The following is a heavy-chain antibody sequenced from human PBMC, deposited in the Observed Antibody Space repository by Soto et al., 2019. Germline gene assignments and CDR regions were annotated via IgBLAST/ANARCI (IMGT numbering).Heavy chain of an antibody. CDR1: GGTFSSYA. V-gene: IGHV1-69*06. CDR2: IIPIFGTA. J-gene: IGHJ6*02. Sequence: QVQLVQSGAEVKKPGSSVKVSCKASGGTFSSYAISWVLQAPVQGLEWMGGIIPIFGTANYAQKFQGRVTITADKSTITAYMELSSLRSEDTAVYYCARTSPTTYHSPYYYGMDVWGQGTTVTVS. CDR3: ARTSPTTYHSPYYYGMDV. D-gene: IGHD2-2*01.